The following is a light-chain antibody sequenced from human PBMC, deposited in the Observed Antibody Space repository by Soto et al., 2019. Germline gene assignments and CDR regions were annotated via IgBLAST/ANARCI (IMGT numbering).Light chain of an antibody. J-gene: IGKJ5*01. CDR2: KAS. CDR1: QTISSW. Sequence: DIQVTQSPSTLSGSVGDRVTITCRASQTISSWLAWYQQKPGKAPKLLIYKASTLKSGVPSRFSGSGSGTHFTFTISSLQTEDIGTYYCQQYDILPITFGRGTRLEIK. V-gene: IGKV1-5*03. CDR3: QQYDILPIT.